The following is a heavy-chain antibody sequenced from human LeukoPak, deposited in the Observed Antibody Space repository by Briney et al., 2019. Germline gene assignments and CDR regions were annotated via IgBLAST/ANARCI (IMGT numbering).Heavy chain of an antibody. J-gene: IGHJ4*02. Sequence: ASVKVSCKASGYRFTGYYMHWVRQAPGQGLEWMGWINPNSGGTNYAQKFQGRVTMTRDTSISTAYMELSRLRSDDTAVYYCATDEIGGSWYEDWGQGTLVTVSS. CDR1: GYRFTGYY. CDR3: ATDEIGGSWYED. D-gene: IGHD6-13*01. V-gene: IGHV1-2*02. CDR2: INPNSGGT.